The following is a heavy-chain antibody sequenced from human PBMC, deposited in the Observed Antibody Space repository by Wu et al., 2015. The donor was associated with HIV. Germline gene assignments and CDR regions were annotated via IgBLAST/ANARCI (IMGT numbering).Heavy chain of an antibody. V-gene: IGHV1-69*11. Sequence: QVQLVQSGAEVKKPGSSVKVSCKASGDTFSRSGISWMRQAPGKGFEWMGRIIPNHGGANYAEKFQGRVTITADESTSTAYMELSSLRSEDTAVYYCARGPTQFYDSSGFYYFDYWGQGTLVTVSS. D-gene: IGHD3-22*01. CDR3: ARGPTQFYDSSGFYYFDY. CDR2: IIPNHGGA. J-gene: IGHJ4*02. CDR1: GDTFSRSG.